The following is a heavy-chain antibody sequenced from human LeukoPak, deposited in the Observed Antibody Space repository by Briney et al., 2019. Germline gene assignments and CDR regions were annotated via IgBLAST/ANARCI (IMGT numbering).Heavy chain of an antibody. D-gene: IGHD3-9*01. V-gene: IGHV3-48*03. CDR3: AKGGSPGYNYNAFDM. CDR1: GLTFSIFE. J-gene: IGHJ3*02. Sequence: PGGSLRLSCEASGLTFSIFEMNWVRLDPGKGLEWVSFIRGSGYIKLYADSVRGRFTISRDNAKNSLCLHMSSLRAEDTAVYYCAKGGSPGYNYNAFDMWGQGTVVAVS. CDR2: IRGSGYIK.